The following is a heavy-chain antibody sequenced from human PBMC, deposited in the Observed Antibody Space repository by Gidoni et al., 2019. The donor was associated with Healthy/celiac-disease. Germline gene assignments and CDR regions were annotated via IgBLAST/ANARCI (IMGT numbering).Heavy chain of an antibody. CDR3: ARVLQPAGFDAFDI. CDR2: INPNRGGT. Sequence: QVQLVQSGAEVKKPGASVTVSCKAAGYTFTGYYMPWVRQAPGQGLEWMGWINPNRGGTNYAQKFQGRVTMTRDTSISTAYMELSRLRSDDTAVYYCARVLQPAGFDAFDIWGQGTMVTVSS. CDR1: GYTFTGYY. V-gene: IGHV1-2*02. J-gene: IGHJ3*02. D-gene: IGHD4-4*01.